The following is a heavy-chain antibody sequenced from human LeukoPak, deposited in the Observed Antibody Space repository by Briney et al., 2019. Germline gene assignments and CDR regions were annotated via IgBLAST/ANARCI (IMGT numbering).Heavy chain of an antibody. CDR3: ARSTIRYYYDSSGYYDFDY. CDR1: GGTFSSYA. J-gene: IGHJ4*02. D-gene: IGHD3-22*01. V-gene: IGHV1-69*13. Sequence: GASVKVSCKASGGTFSSYAISWVRQAPGQGLEWMGGIIPIFGTANYAQKFRGRVTITADESTSTAYMELSSLRSEDTAVYYCARSTIRYYYDSSGYYDFDYWGQGTLVTVSS. CDR2: IIPIFGTA.